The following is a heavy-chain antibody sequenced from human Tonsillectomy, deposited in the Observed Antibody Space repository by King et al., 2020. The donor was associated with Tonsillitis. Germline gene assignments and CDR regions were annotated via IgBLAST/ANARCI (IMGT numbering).Heavy chain of an antibody. V-gene: IGHV3-49*04. CDR3: SRDLALLGQVATWGVYFDF. J-gene: IGHJ4*02. CDR2: IRSKTYGGKT. Sequence: VQLVESGGGLVHPGRSLRLSCTGSGFTFGDYAVSWVRQAPGKGLEWVGFIRSKTYGGKTEYAASVKGRFTLSRDDSKSIAYLQMDRLKIEDPAVYFCSRDLALLGQVATWGVYFDFWGQGTVVTVSS. D-gene: IGHD3-10*01. CDR1: GFTFGDYA.